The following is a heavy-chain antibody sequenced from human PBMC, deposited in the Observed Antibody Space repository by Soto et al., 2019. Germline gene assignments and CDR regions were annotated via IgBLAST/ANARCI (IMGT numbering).Heavy chain of an antibody. J-gene: IGHJ4*02. CDR3: ARFTTVTTSFDY. CDR1: GFTVSSNY. V-gene: IGHV3-53*01. D-gene: IGHD4-17*01. Sequence: GGLRLSCAASGFTVSSNYMSWVRQAPGKGLEWVSVIYSGGSTYYADSVKGRFTISRDNSKNTLYLQMNSLRAEDTAVYYCARFTTVTTSFDYWGQGTLVTVSS. CDR2: IYSGGST.